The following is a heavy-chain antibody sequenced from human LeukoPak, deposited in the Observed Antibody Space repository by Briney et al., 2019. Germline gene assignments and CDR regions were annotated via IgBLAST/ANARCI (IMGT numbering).Heavy chain of an antibody. CDR1: GYTFTSYY. CDR3: AREEEGGTFDF. Sequence: ASVTVSCKASGYTFTSYYMHWVRQAPGQGLEWMGIIYPSVVRATYAQKFQGRVTMTCDTSTSTVYMELSSLRPEDTAVYYCAREEEGGTFDFWGQGTLVTVSS. V-gene: IGHV1-46*01. J-gene: IGHJ4*02. D-gene: IGHD3-16*01. CDR2: IYPSVVRA.